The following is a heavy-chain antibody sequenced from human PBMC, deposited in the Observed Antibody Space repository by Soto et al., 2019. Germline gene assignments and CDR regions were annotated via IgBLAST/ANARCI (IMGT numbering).Heavy chain of an antibody. CDR1: GGTFNTYT. Sequence: QVQLVQSGAEVKPPGSSVKVSCKASGGTFNTYTISWVRQAPGQGLEWMGRITMAGIPNYAQKFQGRVRITADKSTSTANMELSSLRSEDTAVYYCATEVVRSSEVRGVIRPGQHYDYFYGMDVWGQGTAVTVSS. J-gene: IGHJ6*02. CDR3: ATEVVRSSEVRGVIRPGQHYDYFYGMDV. CDR2: ITMAGIP. V-gene: IGHV1-69*08. D-gene: IGHD3-10*01.